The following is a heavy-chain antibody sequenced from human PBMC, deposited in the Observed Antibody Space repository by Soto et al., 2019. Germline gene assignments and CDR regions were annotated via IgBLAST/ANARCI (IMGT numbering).Heavy chain of an antibody. CDR3: VRATAARQRDYSYHYYLHI. J-gene: IGHJ6*03. CDR1: GYTFINYY. D-gene: IGHD6-6*01. CDR2: INPNGGST. Sequence: QVQLVQSGAEVKKPGASVKVSCKASGYTFINYYIHWVRQAPGQGLEWMGVINPNGGSTVYAQKFPGRVTLNRDKSTSTVYVELSSLRSDDTAVYFCVRATAARQRDYSYHYYLHIWGKGTTVTVSS. V-gene: IGHV1-46*01.